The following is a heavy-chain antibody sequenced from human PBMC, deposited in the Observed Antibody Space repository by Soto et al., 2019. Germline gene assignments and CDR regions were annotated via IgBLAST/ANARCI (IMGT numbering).Heavy chain of an antibody. CDR3: ARLGISYCGGDCYSGYFDL. J-gene: IGHJ2*01. V-gene: IGHV4-38-2*01. CDR2: IYHSGST. Sequence: PSETLSLTCAASGYSISSGYYWGWIRQPPGKGLEWIGSIYHSGSTYYNPSLKSRVTISVDTSKNQFSLKLSSVTAADTAVYYCARLGISYCGGDCYSGYFDLWGRGTLVTVSS. CDR1: GYSISSGYY. D-gene: IGHD2-21*02.